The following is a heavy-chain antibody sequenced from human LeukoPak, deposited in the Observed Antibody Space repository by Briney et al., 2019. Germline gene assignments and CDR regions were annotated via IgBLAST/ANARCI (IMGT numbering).Heavy chain of an antibody. Sequence: GGPLTLSCGASGLTFSSYPMIWLRQSRGKGVECVSYISGSDGSTYYADSVKGRFTISRDNSKNTLYLQMNSLRAEDTAVYYCAKGDYGDYVGWFDPWGQGTLVTVSS. V-gene: IGHV3-23*01. CDR1: GLTFSSYP. D-gene: IGHD4-17*01. CDR3: AKGDYGDYVGWFDP. CDR2: ISGSDGST. J-gene: IGHJ5*02.